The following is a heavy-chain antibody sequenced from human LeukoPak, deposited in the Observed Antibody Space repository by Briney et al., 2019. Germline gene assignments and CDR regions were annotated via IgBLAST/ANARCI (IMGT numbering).Heavy chain of an antibody. CDR2: IYYSGST. J-gene: IGHJ4*02. CDR1: GGSISSGGYY. V-gene: IGHV4-31*03. Sequence: SETLSLTCTVSGGSISSGGYYWSWIRQHPGKGLEWIGYIYYSGSTYYNPSLKSRVTMSVDTSKNQFSLKLSSVTAADTAVYYCAREGGSSWPYFDYWGQGTLVTVSS. CDR3: AREGGSSWPYFDY. D-gene: IGHD6-13*01.